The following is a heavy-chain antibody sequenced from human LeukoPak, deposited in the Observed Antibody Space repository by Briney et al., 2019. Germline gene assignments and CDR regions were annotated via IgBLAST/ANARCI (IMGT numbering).Heavy chain of an antibody. Sequence: ASVKVSCKASGGSGGTFSSYAISWVRQAPGQGLEWMGGIIPIFGTANYAQKFQGRVTIIADESTSTAYMELSSLRSEDTAVYYCARDARTTAYCYYYMDVWGKGTTVTVSS. J-gene: IGHJ6*03. D-gene: IGHD1-7*01. CDR2: IIPIFGTA. CDR3: ARDARTTAYCYYYMDV. V-gene: IGHV1-69*13. CDR1: GGSGGTFSSYA.